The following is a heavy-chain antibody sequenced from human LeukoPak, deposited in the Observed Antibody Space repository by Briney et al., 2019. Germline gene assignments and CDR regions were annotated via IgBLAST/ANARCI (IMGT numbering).Heavy chain of an antibody. D-gene: IGHD2/OR15-2a*01. CDR1: GFTFRDYG. V-gene: IGHV3-49*04. J-gene: IGHJ4*02. Sequence: GGSLRLSCLTSGFTFRDYGLGWVRQAPGMGLEWVSFTRSKIYGGAPEYAASVRGRFSVPRDDSESIAYLQMNNLESEDTAVYYCARGRTVSGAKYYFDFWSPGTLVAVSS. CDR2: TRSKIYGGAP. CDR3: ARGRTVSGAKYYFDF.